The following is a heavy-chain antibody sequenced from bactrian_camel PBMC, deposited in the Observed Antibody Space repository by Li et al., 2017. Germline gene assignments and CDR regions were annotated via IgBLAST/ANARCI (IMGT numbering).Heavy chain of an antibody. CDR2: IWTADGST. V-gene: IGHV3-2*01. J-gene: IGHJ4*01. D-gene: IGHD2*01. CDR3: AYGWMGTAT. CDR1: GFTSSNHD. Sequence: HVQLVESGGGLVQPGGSLRLSCAASGFTSSNHDMTWVRQAPGKGLEWVSSIWTADGSTHYADSVKGRFTISQDDARNTLYLQMNSLKTEDTAMYYCAYGWMGTATRGQGTQVTVS.